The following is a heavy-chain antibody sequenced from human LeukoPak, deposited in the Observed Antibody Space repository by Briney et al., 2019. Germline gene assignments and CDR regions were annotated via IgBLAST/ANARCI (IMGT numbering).Heavy chain of an antibody. D-gene: IGHD3-9*01. CDR3: ATDQRYAFDY. CDR1: GFSFTDYP. CDR2: IRTTAEGAKYA. V-gene: IGHV3-48*02. Sequence: GSLRLSCATSGFSFTDYPMNWVRQAPGKGLEWISNIRTTAEGAKYAYYADSVKGRVTISRDDGKNTLYLHMNSLRDDDTAVYYCATDQRYAFDYWGQGILVTVSS. J-gene: IGHJ4*02.